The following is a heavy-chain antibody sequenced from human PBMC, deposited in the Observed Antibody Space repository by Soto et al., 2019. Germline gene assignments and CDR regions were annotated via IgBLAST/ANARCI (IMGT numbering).Heavy chain of an antibody. J-gene: IGHJ4*02. D-gene: IGHD6-19*01. V-gene: IGHV4-30-4*01. CDR2: VFRSGHT. CDR3: AREKAVGWYDDF. CDR1: GDSISNGTYY. Sequence: SETLSLTCTVSGDSISNGTYYWTWIRQSPGKGPEWLGYVFRSGHTFYNPSLKSRLQISIDTAKNQFSLKMTSMAGEDAGMYYCAREKAVGWYDDFWGRGTLVTVSS.